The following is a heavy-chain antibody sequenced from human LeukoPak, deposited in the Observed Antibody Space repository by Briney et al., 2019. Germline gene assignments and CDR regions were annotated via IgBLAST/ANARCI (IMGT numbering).Heavy chain of an antibody. J-gene: IGHJ4*02. CDR3: VKDRTGTYTLDY. D-gene: IGHD3-10*01. V-gene: IGHV3-33*06. CDR1: GFTFSRYG. CDR2: IWYDGSNK. Sequence: GGSLRLSCAASGFTFSRYGMHWVRQAPGKGLEWVAIIWYDGSNKYYADSVQGRFTISRDNSKNTLYLQMNSLRAEDTAVYYCVKDRTGTYTLDYWGQGTLVTVSS.